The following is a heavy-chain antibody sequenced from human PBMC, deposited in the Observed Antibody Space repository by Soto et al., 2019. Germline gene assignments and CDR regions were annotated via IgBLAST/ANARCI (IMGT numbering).Heavy chain of an antibody. Sequence: GGSLRLSCAASGFTFSSYGMHWVRQAPGKGLEWVAVIWYDGSNKYYADSVKGRFTISRDNSKNTLYLQMNSLRAEDTAVYYCARDVYCTNGVCDWNRFDYWGQGTLVTVSS. CDR2: IWYDGSNK. D-gene: IGHD2-8*01. CDR1: GFTFSSYG. CDR3: ARDVYCTNGVCDWNRFDY. J-gene: IGHJ4*02. V-gene: IGHV3-33*01.